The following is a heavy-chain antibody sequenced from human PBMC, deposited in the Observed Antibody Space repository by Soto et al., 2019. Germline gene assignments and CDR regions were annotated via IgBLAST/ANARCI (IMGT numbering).Heavy chain of an antibody. J-gene: IGHJ6*01. CDR2: ISAYNGNT. Sequence: GASVKVSCKVSGYTYTSYVIIWVRQAPGQGLEWMGWISAYNGNTNYAQKLQGRVTMTTDTSTSTAYRELRSLRSDDTAVYXCARGWYSGSXXXLYYGMDVXXXGTTVTVSS. CDR1: GYTYTSYV. V-gene: IGHV1-18*04. CDR3: ARGWYSGSXXXLYYGMDV. D-gene: IGHD1-26*01.